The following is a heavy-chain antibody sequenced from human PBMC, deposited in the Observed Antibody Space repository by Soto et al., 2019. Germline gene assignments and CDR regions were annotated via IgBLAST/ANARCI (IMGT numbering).Heavy chain of an antibody. J-gene: IGHJ5*01. CDR1: GFSLSSYA. CDR2: ISYDGGNK. D-gene: IGHD3-3*01. V-gene: IGHV3-30-3*01. CDR3: ASQVYCDFWSGQPHLFDS. Sequence: GGSLRLSCAASGFSLSSYAMHWVRQAPGKGLEWVAVISYDGGNKYYADSVKGRFTISRDNSKNTLYLQRNSLRAEDTGTYCCASQVYCDFWSGQPHLFDSRGQGTLVTVAS.